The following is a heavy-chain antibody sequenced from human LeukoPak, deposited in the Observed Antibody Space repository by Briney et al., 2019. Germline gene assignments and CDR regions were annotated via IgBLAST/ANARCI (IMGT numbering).Heavy chain of an antibody. V-gene: IGHV3-7*03. CDR1: GFMFSSNW. CDR2: IKEDGTET. CDR3: AKEGRSLQTY. Sequence: GGSLRLSCAASGFMFSSNWMSWVRLAPGKGSEWVANIKEDGTETYYVDCVKGRFTISRDNAKNSLYLQMNSLRVEDTAVYYCAKEGRSLQTYWGQGTLVTVSS. J-gene: IGHJ4*02. D-gene: IGHD1-1*01.